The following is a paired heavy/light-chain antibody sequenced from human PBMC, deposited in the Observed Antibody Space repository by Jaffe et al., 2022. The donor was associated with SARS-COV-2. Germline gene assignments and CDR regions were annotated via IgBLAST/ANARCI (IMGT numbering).Light chain of an antibody. Sequence: QSALTQPASVSGSPGQSITISCTGNSTDVGGYDYVSWFQQYPGNAPRLLFYDVSSRPSGISDRFSASKSGNTASLTISGLRAEDEADYYCCSYSSSDTLYVFGTGTEVTVL. V-gene: IGLV2-14*03. CDR2: DVS. CDR3: CSYSSSDTLYV. CDR1: STDVGGYDY. J-gene: IGLJ1*01.
Heavy chain of an antibody. CDR3: ARKGPPTARRYFDV. Sequence: QVQLQQWGAGLLKPSETLSLTCAVYGGSLSGYYWNWIRQIPGKGLQWIGEIDQTGSTNYNPSLKSRVAMSLDTSKKQFSLKLNSSTVADTAVYYCARKGPPTARRYFDVWGRGTLVNVSS. J-gene: IGHJ2*01. V-gene: IGHV4-34*01. CDR2: IDQTGST. D-gene: IGHD1-1*01. CDR1: GGSLSGYY.